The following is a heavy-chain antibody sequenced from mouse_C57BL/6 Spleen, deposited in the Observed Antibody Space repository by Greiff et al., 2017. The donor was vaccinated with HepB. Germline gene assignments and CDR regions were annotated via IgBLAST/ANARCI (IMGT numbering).Heavy chain of an antibody. CDR2: IYPGSGNT. CDR3: ARDGSSPGDY. D-gene: IGHD1-1*01. J-gene: IGHJ2*01. Sequence: QVQLQQSGAELVRPGASVKLSCKASGYTFTDYYINWVKQRPGQGLEWIARIYPGSGNTYYNEKFKGKATLTAEKSSSTAYMQLSSLTSEDSAVYFCARDGSSPGDYWGQGTTLTVSS. V-gene: IGHV1-76*01. CDR1: GYTFTDYY.